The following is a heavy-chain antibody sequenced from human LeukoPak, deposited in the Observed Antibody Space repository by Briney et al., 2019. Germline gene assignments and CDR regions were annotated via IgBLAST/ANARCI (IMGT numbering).Heavy chain of an antibody. CDR2: INSDGSST. CDR3: ARDWSYGSGSYAFDI. CDR1: GFTFSSYW. Sequence: GSLRLSCAASGFTFSSYWMHWVRQAPGKGLVWVSRINSDGSSTSYADSVKGRFTISRDNSKNTLYLQMNSLRAEDTAVYYCARDWSYGSGSYAFDIWGQGTMVTVSS. V-gene: IGHV3-74*01. J-gene: IGHJ3*02. D-gene: IGHD3-10*01.